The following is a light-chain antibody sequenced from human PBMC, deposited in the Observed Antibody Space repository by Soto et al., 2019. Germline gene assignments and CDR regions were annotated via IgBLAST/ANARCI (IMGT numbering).Light chain of an antibody. V-gene: IGKV1D-16*01. CDR2: AAS. CDR1: QAISKW. Sequence: IQMTQCPSSLSASVGDRVAITCLASQAISKWLAWYQQMPEKAPKSLIYAASSLQSGVPSRFSGSGSGTDFTLTITNLQPEDFATYYCQQYDRFPITFGQGTRLEIK. J-gene: IGKJ5*01. CDR3: QQYDRFPIT.